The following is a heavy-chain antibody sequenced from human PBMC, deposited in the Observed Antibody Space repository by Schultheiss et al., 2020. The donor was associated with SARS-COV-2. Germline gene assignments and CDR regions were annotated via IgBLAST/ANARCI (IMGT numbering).Heavy chain of an antibody. V-gene: IGHV3-21*01. D-gene: IGHD3-10*01. CDR2: ISSSSSYI. CDR1: GFTFSSYS. J-gene: IGHJ4*02. CDR3: TTRWSGSGSYSH. Sequence: GESLKISCAASGFTFSSYSMNWVRQAPGKGLEWVSSISSSSSYIYYADSVKGRFTISRDNAENTLYLQMNSLRAEDTAVYYCTTRWSGSGSYSHWGQGTLVTVSS.